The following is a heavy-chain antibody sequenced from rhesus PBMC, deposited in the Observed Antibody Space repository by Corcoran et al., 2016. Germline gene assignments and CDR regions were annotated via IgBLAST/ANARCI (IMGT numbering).Heavy chain of an antibody. D-gene: IGHD4-29*01. Sequence: QVQLVQSGAEVKKPGASVKLSCKASGYPFTSYYINWVRQAPGQVLEWMGWIYPRNGNTGSAQKFQGRVTMTRDTSTSTAYMELSSLRSEDTAVYYCTRRLSSHYGLDSWGQGVVVTVSS. CDR3: TRRLSSHYGLDS. J-gene: IGHJ6*01. CDR2: IYPRNGNT. CDR1: GYPFTSYY. V-gene: IGHV1S9*01.